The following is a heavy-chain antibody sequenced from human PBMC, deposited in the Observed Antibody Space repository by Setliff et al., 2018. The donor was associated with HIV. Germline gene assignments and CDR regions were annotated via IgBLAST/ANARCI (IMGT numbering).Heavy chain of an antibody. CDR1: GYPFTNFG. D-gene: IGHD3-22*01. Sequence: ASVKVSCKASGYPFTNFGVSWVRQAPGQGLQWVAWINVYNSDTIIAQKFKGRVTMTKDTSTGTAYMELRSLRTGDTAVYYCVRGVTRDISGYYRDEYFQHWGQGTPVTVSS. J-gene: IGHJ1*01. V-gene: IGHV1-18*04. CDR2: INVYNSDT. CDR3: VRGVTRDISGYYRDEYFQH.